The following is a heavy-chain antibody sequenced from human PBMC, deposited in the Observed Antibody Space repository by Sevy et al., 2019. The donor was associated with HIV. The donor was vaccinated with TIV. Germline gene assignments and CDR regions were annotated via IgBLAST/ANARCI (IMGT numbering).Heavy chain of an antibody. Sequence: GGSLRLSCAASGFTFSSYDMHWVRQATGKGLEWVSAIGTAGDTYYPGSVKGRFTISRENAKNSLYLQMNSLRAGDTAVYYCARAGSSWFRYYYYGIDVGGQGTTVTVSS. CDR1: GFTFSSYD. J-gene: IGHJ6*02. V-gene: IGHV3-13*01. D-gene: IGHD6-13*01. CDR2: IGTAGDT. CDR3: ARAGSSWFRYYYYGIDV.